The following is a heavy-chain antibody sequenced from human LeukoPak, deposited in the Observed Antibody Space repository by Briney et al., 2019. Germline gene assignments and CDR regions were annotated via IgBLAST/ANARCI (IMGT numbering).Heavy chain of an antibody. V-gene: IGHV3-21*01. D-gene: IGHD2-15*01. CDR3: ARYCSGGSCY. Sequence: PGGSLRLSCAASGFTFSSYAMHWVRQAPGKGLEWVSSISSSSSYIYYADSVKGRFTISRDNAKNSLYLQMNSLRAEDTAVYYCARYCSGGSCYWGQGTLVTVSS. J-gene: IGHJ4*02. CDR2: ISSSSSYI. CDR1: GFTFSSYA.